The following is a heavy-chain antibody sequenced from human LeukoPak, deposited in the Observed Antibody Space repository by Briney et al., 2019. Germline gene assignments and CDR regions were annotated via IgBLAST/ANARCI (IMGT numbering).Heavy chain of an antibody. D-gene: IGHD3-22*01. V-gene: IGHV1-46*01. CDR2: INPSGGST. CDR1: GYPFTSYY. J-gene: IGHJ4*02. Sequence: ASVKVSCKTSGYPFTSYYMHWVRQAPGQGLEWMGIINPSGGSTSYAQKFQGRVTMTRDTSTSTVYMELSSLRSEDTAVYYCARVGDPYYYDSSGYGGDYFDYWGQGTLVTVSS. CDR3: ARVGDPYYYDSSGYGGDYFDY.